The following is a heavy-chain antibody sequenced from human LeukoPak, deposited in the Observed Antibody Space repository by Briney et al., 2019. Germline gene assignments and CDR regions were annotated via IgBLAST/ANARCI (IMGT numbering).Heavy chain of an antibody. V-gene: IGHV3-64D*06. J-gene: IGHJ5*02. D-gene: IGHD3-10*01. Sequence: GGPLRLSCSASGFTFSSSAMYWVRQAPGEGLEYVSAFSSDGSSTFYADSVKGRFTISRDNSKNMLYLQMSSLRADDTAVYYCVKTLKYYGSGRGLFDPWGQGTLVTVSS. CDR3: VKTLKYYGSGRGLFDP. CDR2: FSSDGSST. CDR1: GFTFSSSA.